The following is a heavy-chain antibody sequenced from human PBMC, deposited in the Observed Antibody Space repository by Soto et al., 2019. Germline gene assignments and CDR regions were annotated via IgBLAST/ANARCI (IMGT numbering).Heavy chain of an antibody. CDR1: GGSFSGYY. Sequence: SETLSLTCAVYGGSFSGYYWSWIRQPPGKGLEWIGEINHSGSTNHNPSLKSRVTISVDTSKNQFSLKLSSVTAADTAVYYCARVLTGYYTPPDAFDIWGQGTMVTVSS. CDR3: ARVLTGYYTPPDAFDI. D-gene: IGHD3-9*01. CDR2: INHSGST. J-gene: IGHJ3*02. V-gene: IGHV4-34*01.